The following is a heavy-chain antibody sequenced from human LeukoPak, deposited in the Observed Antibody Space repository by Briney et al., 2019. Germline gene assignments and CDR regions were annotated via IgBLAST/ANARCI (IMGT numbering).Heavy chain of an antibody. CDR3: AKKGISGSWSGGFDF. D-gene: IGHD6-13*01. CDR1: GFIFSNYW. Sequence: PGGSLRLSCAASGFIFSNYWMSWVRQAPGKGLEWVADIKQDGSRKYYVDSVKGRFTISRDSAKNSLYLQLNSLRDEDTAVYYCAKKGISGSWSGGFDFWGQGTLVTVSS. V-gene: IGHV3-7*03. CDR2: IKQDGSRK. J-gene: IGHJ4*02.